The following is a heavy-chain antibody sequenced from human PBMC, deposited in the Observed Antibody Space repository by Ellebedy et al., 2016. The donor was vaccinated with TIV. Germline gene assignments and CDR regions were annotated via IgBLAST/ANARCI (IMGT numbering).Heavy chain of an antibody. V-gene: IGHV3-21*01. CDR1: GFTFSSYS. CDR3: ARVGLAAADYYYYGMDV. D-gene: IGHD6-13*01. J-gene: IGHJ6*02. Sequence: GEPLKISCAASGFTFSSYSMNWVRQAPGKGLEWVSSISSSSSYIYYADSVKGRFTISRDNAKNSLYLQMNSLRAEDTAVYYCARVGLAAADYYYYGMDVWGQGTTVTVSS. CDR2: ISSSSSYI.